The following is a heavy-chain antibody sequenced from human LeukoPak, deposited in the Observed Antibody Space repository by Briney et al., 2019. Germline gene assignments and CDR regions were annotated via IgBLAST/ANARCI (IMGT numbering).Heavy chain of an antibody. CDR1: GFTLSSYW. Sequence: GGSLRLSCEASGFTLSSYWMSWVRQAPGKGLEWGANIKQDGNEKYYVDSVKGRFTISRDNAKNSLYLQMNSLRVEDTAVYYCARGGIVVVPADYWDYWGQGTLVTVSS. CDR3: ARGGIVVVPADYWDY. J-gene: IGHJ4*02. CDR2: IKQDGNEK. D-gene: IGHD2-2*01. V-gene: IGHV3-7*01.